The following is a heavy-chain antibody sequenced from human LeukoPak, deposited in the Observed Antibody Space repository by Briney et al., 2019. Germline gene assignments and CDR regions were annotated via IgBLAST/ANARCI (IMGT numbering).Heavy chain of an antibody. CDR1: GFTFSDYY. V-gene: IGHV3-11*01. J-gene: IGHJ6*02. CDR3: ARGHYGLDV. Sequence: SGGSLRLSCAASGFTFSDYYMSWIRQAPGKGLEWVSYIDTSATSIYYADSVKGRFTISRGNAKNSLFLQMNSLRAEDTAVYYCARGHYGLDVWGQGTTVTVS. CDR2: IDTSATSI.